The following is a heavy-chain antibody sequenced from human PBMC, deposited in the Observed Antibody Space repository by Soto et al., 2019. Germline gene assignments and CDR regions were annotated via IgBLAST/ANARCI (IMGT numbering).Heavy chain of an antibody. CDR1: GASVRSGSYY. Sequence: KPSETLSLTCTVSGASVRSGSYYWNWIRQPPGKGLEWIGFIYYSGNTNYSPSLKSRVTISTDTSRNQFSLKLSSVTAADTAVYYCAAQSSGYYFVFDYWGQGTLVTVSS. CDR3: AAQSSGYYFVFDY. V-gene: IGHV4-61*01. CDR2: IYYSGNT. D-gene: IGHD3-22*01. J-gene: IGHJ4*02.